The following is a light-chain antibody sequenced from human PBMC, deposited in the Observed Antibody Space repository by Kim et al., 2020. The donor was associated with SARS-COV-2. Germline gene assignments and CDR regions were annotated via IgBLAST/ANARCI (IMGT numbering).Light chain of an antibody. J-gene: IGLJ2*01. CDR3: TSYSSSSIL. V-gene: IGLV2-14*03. Sequence: QSALTQPASVSGSPGQSITISCTGTSSDVGYYNYVSWYQQHPGKAPKLMIYDVSNRPSGVSFRFSGSKSGNTASLTISGLQAEDEADYYCTSYSSSSILFGGGTQLTVL. CDR1: SSDVGYYNY. CDR2: DVS.